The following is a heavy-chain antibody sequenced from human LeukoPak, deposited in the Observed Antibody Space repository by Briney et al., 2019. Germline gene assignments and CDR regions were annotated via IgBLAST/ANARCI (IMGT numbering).Heavy chain of an antibody. D-gene: IGHD2-2*01. CDR2: ISSSSSYI. J-gene: IGHJ5*02. Sequence: GGSLRLSCAASGFTFSSYSMNWVRQAPGKGLEWVSSISSSSSYIYYADSVKGRFTISRDNAKNSLYLQMNSLRAEDTAVYYCARDVGDCSSTSCYADWFDPWGQGTLVTVSS. CDR1: GFTFSSYS. V-gene: IGHV3-21*01. CDR3: ARDVGDCSSTSCYADWFDP.